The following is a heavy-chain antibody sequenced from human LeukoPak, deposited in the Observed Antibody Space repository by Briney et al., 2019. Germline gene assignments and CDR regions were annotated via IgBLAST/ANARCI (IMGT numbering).Heavy chain of an antibody. D-gene: IGHD3-10*01. CDR1: GGSISSYY. Sequence: PSETLSLTCTVSGGSISSYYWSWIRQPPGKGLEWIGYIYYSGSTNYNPSLKSRVTISVDTSKNQFSLKLSSVTAADTAVYYCARLRAGSGSYYKGRDRFDYWGQGTLVTVSS. CDR3: ARLRAGSGSYYKGRDRFDY. V-gene: IGHV4-59*12. CDR2: IYYSGST. J-gene: IGHJ4*02.